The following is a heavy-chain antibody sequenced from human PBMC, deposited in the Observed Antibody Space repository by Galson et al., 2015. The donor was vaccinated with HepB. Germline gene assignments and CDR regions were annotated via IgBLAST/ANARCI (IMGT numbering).Heavy chain of an antibody. CDR2: ISWNSGSI. D-gene: IGHD6-13*01. CDR1: GFTFDDYA. V-gene: IGHV3-9*01. CDR3: AKFGYSQSWGGMEYFQH. J-gene: IGHJ1*01. Sequence: SLRLSCAASGFTFDDYAMHWVRQAPGKGLEWVSGISWNSGSIGYADSVKGRFTISRDNAKNSLYLQMNSLRAEDTALYYCAKFGYSQSWGGMEYFQHWGQGTLVTVSS.